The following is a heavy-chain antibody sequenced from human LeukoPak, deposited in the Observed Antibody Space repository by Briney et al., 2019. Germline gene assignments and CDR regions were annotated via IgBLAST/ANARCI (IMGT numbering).Heavy chain of an antibody. V-gene: IGHV1-2*02. Sequence: ASVKVSCKASGYTFTGYYMHWVRQAPGQGLEWMGWINPNSGGTNYVQKFQGRVTMTRDTSISTANMELSRLTSDDTAVYYCARGGSYYYYYMDVWGKGTTVTVSS. CDR2: INPNSGGT. J-gene: IGHJ6*03. CDR1: GYTFTGYY. CDR3: ARGGSYYYYYMDV.